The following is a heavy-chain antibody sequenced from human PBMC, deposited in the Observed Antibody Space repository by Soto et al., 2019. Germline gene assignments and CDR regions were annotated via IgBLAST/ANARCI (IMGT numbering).Heavy chain of an antibody. CDR2: ISSSSSTI. CDR3: AREGHAVAGPSDY. Sequence: GGSLRLSCAASGFTFSSYSMNWVRQAPGKGLEWVSYISSSSSTIYYADSVKGRFTISRDNAKNSLYLQMNSLRAEDTAVYYCAREGHAVAGPSDYWGQGTLVTVSS. CDR1: GFTFSSYS. V-gene: IGHV3-48*01. J-gene: IGHJ4*02. D-gene: IGHD6-19*01.